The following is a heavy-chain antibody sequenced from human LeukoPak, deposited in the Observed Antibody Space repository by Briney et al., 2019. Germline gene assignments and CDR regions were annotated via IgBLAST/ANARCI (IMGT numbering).Heavy chain of an antibody. CDR2: INHSGST. Sequence: SETLSLTCAGYGGSFSGYYWSWIRQPPGKGLEWIGEINHSGSTNYNPSLKSRVTISVDTSKNQFSLKLSSVTAADTAVYYCARGPYTGGASLDYFDYWGQGTLVTVSS. CDR1: GGSFSGYY. J-gene: IGHJ4*02. D-gene: IGHD3-16*01. CDR3: ARGPYTGGASLDYFDY. V-gene: IGHV4-34*01.